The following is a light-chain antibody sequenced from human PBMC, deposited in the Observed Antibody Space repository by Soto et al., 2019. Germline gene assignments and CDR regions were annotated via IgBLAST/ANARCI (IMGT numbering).Light chain of an antibody. CDR1: QSLGSNY. V-gene: IGKV3-20*01. CDR2: GAS. CDR3: QRYGSLQRT. J-gene: IGKJ1*01. Sequence: EIVLTQSPGTLSLSPGERATLSCRASQSLGSNYLAWYQQKPGQSPRLLIYGASTRATGIPDRFSGSGSGTAFTLTVSRLEPEDFAVYYCQRYGSLQRTFGQGTKVDVK.